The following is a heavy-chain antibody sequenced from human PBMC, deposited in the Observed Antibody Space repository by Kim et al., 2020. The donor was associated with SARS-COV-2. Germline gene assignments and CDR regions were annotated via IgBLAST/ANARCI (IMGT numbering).Heavy chain of an antibody. CDR2: IYYSGNT. D-gene: IGHD3-16*01. V-gene: IGHV4-59*08. CDR1: GGSLSDYY. Sequence: SETLSLTCTVSGGSLSDYYWSWIRQPPGKGLEWIGNIYYSGNTNYNPSLRSRVTMSVDTSKNQFSLKLNSVTAADTAVYFCARTRNDGHHDSWGEGSLVTVSS. J-gene: IGHJ4*02. CDR3: ARTRNDGHHDS.